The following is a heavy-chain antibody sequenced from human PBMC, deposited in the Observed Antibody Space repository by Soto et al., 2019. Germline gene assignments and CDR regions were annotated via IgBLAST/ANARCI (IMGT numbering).Heavy chain of an antibody. V-gene: IGHV4-39*01. J-gene: IGHJ4*02. D-gene: IGHD4-17*01. CDR2: IYYSGST. Sequence: SETLSLTCTVSGGSISSSSYYWGWIRQPPGKGLEWIGSIYYSGSTYYNPSLKSRVTISVDTSKNQFSLKLSSVTAADTAVYYCARCTTMTELDAFDYWGQGSLVTVSS. CDR1: GGSISSSSYY. CDR3: ARCTTMTELDAFDY.